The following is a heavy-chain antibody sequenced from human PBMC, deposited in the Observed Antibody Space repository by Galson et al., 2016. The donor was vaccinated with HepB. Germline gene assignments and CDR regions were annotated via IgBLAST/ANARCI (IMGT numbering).Heavy chain of an antibody. CDR1: GYTFTNYD. CDR2: VSPDSGKT. V-gene: IGHV1-8*01. J-gene: IGHJ4*02. CDR3: ARGLGGYYDSGPVDY. Sequence: SVKVSCKASGYTFTNYDINWVRQASGQGLEWIGWVSPDSGKTGYAQKVQGRVMMTRDTSINTAYMEVGRLKSDDTAVYYCARGLGGYYDSGPVDYWGQGTLVTVSS. D-gene: IGHD3-22*01.